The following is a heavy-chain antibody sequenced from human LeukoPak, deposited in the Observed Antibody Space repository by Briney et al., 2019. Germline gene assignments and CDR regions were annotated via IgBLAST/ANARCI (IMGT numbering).Heavy chain of an antibody. V-gene: IGHV1-18*01. CDR3: ARDLLWFGELPIDY. D-gene: IGHD3-10*01. Sequence: AAVNVSCKASGYTFTSYGISWERQAPGQGLEWMGWISAYNGNTNYAQKLQGRVTMTTDTSTSTAYMELRSLRSDDTAVYYCARDLLWFGELPIDYWGQGTLVTVSS. J-gene: IGHJ4*02. CDR2: ISAYNGNT. CDR1: GYTFTSYG.